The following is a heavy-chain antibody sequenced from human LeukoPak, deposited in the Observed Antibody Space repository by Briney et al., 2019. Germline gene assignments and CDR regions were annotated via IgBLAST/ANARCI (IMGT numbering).Heavy chain of an antibody. CDR2: INGGNGNT. CDR3: ARGGNFGELREY. Sequence: GASVKVSCKASGYTFTSYAMHWVRQAPGQGLEWMGWINGGNGNTKYSQKFQGRVTITKDTSASTAYMEVSSLRSEDTAVYCRARGGNFGELREYWGQGTLVTVSS. CDR1: GYTFTSYA. J-gene: IGHJ4*02. V-gene: IGHV1-3*01. D-gene: IGHD3-10*01.